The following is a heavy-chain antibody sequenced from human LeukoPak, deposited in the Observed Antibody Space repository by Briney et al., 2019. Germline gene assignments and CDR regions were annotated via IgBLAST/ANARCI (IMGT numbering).Heavy chain of an antibody. V-gene: IGHV3-21*01. CDR2: ISRTSTYI. J-gene: IGHJ4*02. CDR3: ARVRCSRGTCYLDY. D-gene: IGHD2-15*01. CDR1: GFTFSSSY. Sequence: SGGSLRLSCVVSGFTFSSSYMNWVRQSPGKGLEWVSSISRTSTYIYYADSVKGRFTISRDNAKNSLFLQMNSLRVEDTAVYYCARVRCSRGTCYLDYWGQGTLVTVSS.